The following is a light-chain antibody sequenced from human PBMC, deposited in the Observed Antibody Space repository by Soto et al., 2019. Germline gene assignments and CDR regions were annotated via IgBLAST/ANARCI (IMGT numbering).Light chain of an antibody. J-gene: IGKJ4*01. Sequence: DIQLTQSPSFLSASVGDRVTITCRASQGISSYLAWYQQKPGKAPKLLIYAASTLQSGVPSRFSGSGSGTEFTLTISSLQPEDFATYYCQELDSYTLTFGGGTKVEIQ. V-gene: IGKV1-9*01. CDR1: QGISSY. CDR3: QELDSYTLT. CDR2: AAS.